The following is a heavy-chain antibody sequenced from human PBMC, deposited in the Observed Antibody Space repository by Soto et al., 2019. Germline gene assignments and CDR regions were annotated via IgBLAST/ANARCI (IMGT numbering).Heavy chain of an antibody. D-gene: IGHD2-2*01. V-gene: IGHV3-66*01. Sequence: GGSLRLSCAASGFTVSSNYMSWVRQAPGKGLEWVSVIYSDGSTYYADSVKGRFTISRDTSKNTLYLQMNSLRVEDTAVYYCARVGDIAVVPRGSWGWFDPWGQGTLVTVSS. CDR2: IYSDGST. J-gene: IGHJ5*02. CDR1: GFTVSSNY. CDR3: ARVGDIAVVPRGSWGWFDP.